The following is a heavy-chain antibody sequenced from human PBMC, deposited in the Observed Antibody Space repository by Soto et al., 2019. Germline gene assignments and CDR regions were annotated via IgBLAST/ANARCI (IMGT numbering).Heavy chain of an antibody. Sequence: HPGGSLRLSCAASGFTFSSYGMHWVRQAPGKGLEWVAVIWYDGSNKYYADSVKGRFTISRDNSKNTLYLQMNSLRAEDTAVYYCARDRLIGFWSGYYYYMDVWGKGTTVTVSS. D-gene: IGHD3-3*01. J-gene: IGHJ6*03. CDR3: ARDRLIGFWSGYYYYMDV. V-gene: IGHV3-33*01. CDR2: IWYDGSNK. CDR1: GFTFSSYG.